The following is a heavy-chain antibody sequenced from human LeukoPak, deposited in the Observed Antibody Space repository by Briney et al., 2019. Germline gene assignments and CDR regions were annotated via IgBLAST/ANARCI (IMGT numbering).Heavy chain of an antibody. J-gene: IGHJ5*02. CDR3: AKTQGYYDA. CDR2: IYGSDDKT. D-gene: IGHD2-15*01. CDR1: GFTFSNYA. V-gene: IGHV3-23*01. Sequence: GGSLRLSCVASGFTFSNYAMSWVRQAPGKGLELVSGIYGSDDKTVYGDAVKGRFTISRDDSKNTLYLQMNSLGADDTAVYYCAKTQGYYDAWGQGALVTVSS.